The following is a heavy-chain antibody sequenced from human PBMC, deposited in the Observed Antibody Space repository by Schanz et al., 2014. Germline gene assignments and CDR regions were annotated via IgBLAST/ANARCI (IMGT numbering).Heavy chain of an antibody. CDR1: GFTMITYA. CDR2: ISSSSNYY. J-gene: IGHJ4*02. D-gene: IGHD2-8*01. Sequence: VQLVESGGGVVQPGGSLRLSCAASGFTMITYAMHWVRQAPGKGLEWVSSISSSSNYYYYADSVKGRFTISRDAAKDSLFLQMTSLRADDTAVYFCAREYASTWFESNVMAGRIDNWGQGTLVTVSS. CDR3: AREYASTWFESNVMAGRIDN. V-gene: IGHV3-21*01.